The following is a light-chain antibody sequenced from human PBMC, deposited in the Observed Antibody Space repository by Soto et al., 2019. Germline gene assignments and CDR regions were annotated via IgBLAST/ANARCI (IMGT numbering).Light chain of an antibody. CDR2: DAS. J-gene: IGKJ2*01. CDR3: QQYDNLPYT. Sequence: DIQMTQSPSSLSASVGDRVTITCQASQDISNYLNWYQQKPGKAPKLLIYDASNLETGVTSRFSGSGSGTDFTFTISSLQPEDIASYYCQQYDNLPYTFGQGTQLEIK. V-gene: IGKV1-33*01. CDR1: QDISNY.